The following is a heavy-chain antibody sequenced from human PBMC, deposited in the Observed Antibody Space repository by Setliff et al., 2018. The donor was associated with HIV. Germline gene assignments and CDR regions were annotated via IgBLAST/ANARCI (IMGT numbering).Heavy chain of an antibody. Sequence: GGSLRLSCAASGFTFSDYYMSWIRQAPGKGLEWVSYISSTGGTIYYADSVKGRFTISRDNAKNSLYLQMNSLRAEDTAVYYCAKEVHVSSYYGMDVWGQGTTVTVSS. CDR1: GFTFSDYY. V-gene: IGHV3-11*01. J-gene: IGHJ6*02. D-gene: IGHD3-16*01. CDR3: AKEVHVSSYYGMDV. CDR2: ISSTGGTI.